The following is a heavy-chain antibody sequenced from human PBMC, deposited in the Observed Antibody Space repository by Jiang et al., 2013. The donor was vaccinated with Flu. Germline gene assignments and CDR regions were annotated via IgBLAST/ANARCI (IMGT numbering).Heavy chain of an antibody. V-gene: IGHV1-46*01. Sequence: SVKVSCKASGYTFTSYYMHWVRQAPGQGLEWMGIINPSGGSTSYAQKFQGRVTMTRDTSTSTVYMELSSLRSEDTAVYYCARDPGIAARDQRRFDYWGQGTLVTVSS. D-gene: IGHD6-6*01. CDR2: INPSGGST. J-gene: IGHJ4*02. CDR1: GYTFTSYY. CDR3: ARDPGIAARDQRRFDY.